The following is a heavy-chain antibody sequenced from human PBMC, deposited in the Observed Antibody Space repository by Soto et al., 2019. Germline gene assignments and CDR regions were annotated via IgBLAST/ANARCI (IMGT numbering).Heavy chain of an antibody. CDR3: TRTTYYDFWSGYLKYYFDD. CDR1: GFTFGDYA. J-gene: IGHJ4*02. V-gene: IGHV3-49*03. D-gene: IGHD3-3*01. CDR2: IRSKAYGGTT. Sequence: GGSMRLSCTASGFTFGDYAMSWFRQAPGKGLEWVGFIRSKAYGGTTEYAASVKGRFTISRDDSKSIAYLQMNSLKTEDTAVYYCTRTTYYDFWSGYLKYYFDDWGQGTLVTVSS.